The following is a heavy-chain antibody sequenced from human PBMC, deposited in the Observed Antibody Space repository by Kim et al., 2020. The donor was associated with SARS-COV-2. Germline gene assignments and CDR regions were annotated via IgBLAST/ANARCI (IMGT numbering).Heavy chain of an antibody. J-gene: IGHJ1*01. CDR1: GFTFNNYG. CDR2: ISDGGETT. V-gene: IGHV3-23*01. CDR3: ARGAGYYYTG. Sequence: GGSLRLSCAASGFTFNNYGMNWVCQAPGMGLECVSLISDGGETTSYADSVKGRFTISRDNSKNMLYLQMNSLIEEDTAVYYCARGAGYYYTGWG. D-gene: IGHD5-12*01.